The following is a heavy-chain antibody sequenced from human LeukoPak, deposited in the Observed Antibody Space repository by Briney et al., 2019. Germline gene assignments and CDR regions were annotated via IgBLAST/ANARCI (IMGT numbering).Heavy chain of an antibody. D-gene: IGHD3-22*01. V-gene: IGHV4-34*01. CDR1: GGSFSGYY. CDR2: INHSGST. J-gene: IGHJ4*02. Sequence: PSETLSLTCAVYGGSFSGYYWSWIRHPPGKGLEWIGEINHSGSTNYNPSLKSRVNISVDTSKNQFSLKLSSVTAADTVVYYCARDDSSGYQDWGQGTLVTV. CDR3: ARDDSSGYQD.